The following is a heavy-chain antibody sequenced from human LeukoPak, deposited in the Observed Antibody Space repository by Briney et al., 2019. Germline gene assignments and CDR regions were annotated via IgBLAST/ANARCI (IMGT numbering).Heavy chain of an antibody. D-gene: IGHD3-10*01. J-gene: IGHJ3*02. CDR3: ARDPPDSVNYYPDAFDI. CDR2: TWYDGSNK. CDR1: GFTFSSYG. Sequence: GRSLRLSCAASGFTFSSYGMHWVRQAPGKGLEWVAVTWYDGSNKYYADSVKGRFTISRDNSKNTLYLQMNSLRAEDTAVYYCARDPPDSVNYYPDAFDIWGQGTMVTVSS. V-gene: IGHV3-33*01.